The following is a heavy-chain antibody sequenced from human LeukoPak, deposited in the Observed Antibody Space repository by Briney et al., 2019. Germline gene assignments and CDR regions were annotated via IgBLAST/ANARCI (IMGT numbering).Heavy chain of an antibody. V-gene: IGHV3-64*01. CDR1: GFTFSSYA. J-gene: IGHJ6*03. D-gene: IGHD5-12*01. Sequence: PGGSLRLSCAASGFTFSSYAMHWVRQAPGKGLEYVSAISSNGGSTYYANSVKGRFTISRDNSKNTLYLQMGSLRAEDMAVYYCARAGGYDFLPFYYYYYMDVWGKGTTVTVSS. CDR3: ARAGGYDFLPFYYYYYMDV. CDR2: ISSNGGST.